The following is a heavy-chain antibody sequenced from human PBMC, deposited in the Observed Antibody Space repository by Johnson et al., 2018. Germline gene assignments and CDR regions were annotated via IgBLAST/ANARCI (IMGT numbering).Heavy chain of an antibody. CDR1: GGSISSYY. J-gene: IGHJ6*02. D-gene: IGHD6-13*01. Sequence: QVQLQESGPGLVKPSETLSLTCTVSGGSISSYYWSWIRQPPGKGLEWIGYIYYSGSPNYNPSLKSRVTISVDMSKNRFSLKLSSVTAADTAVYYCAKVWSSSWYSYYYYGMDVWGQGTTVTVSS. CDR2: IYYSGSP. V-gene: IGHV4-59*01. CDR3: AKVWSSSWYSYYYYGMDV.